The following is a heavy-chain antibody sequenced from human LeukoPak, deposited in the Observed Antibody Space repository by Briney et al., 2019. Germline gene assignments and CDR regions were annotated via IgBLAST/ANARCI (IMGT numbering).Heavy chain of an antibody. J-gene: IGHJ4*02. CDR1: GGTICSSDYY. Sequence: SETLSLTCTVSGGTICSSDYYWGWIRQPPGKGLEWIGSIYYSGNTYYNPSLKSRVTISLDTSKNQFSLRLTSVTAADTAVYYCARYCATTSCSPPFDYWGQGTLVTVSS. CDR2: IYYSGNT. V-gene: IGHV4-39*01. CDR3: ARYCATTSCSPPFDY. D-gene: IGHD2-2*01.